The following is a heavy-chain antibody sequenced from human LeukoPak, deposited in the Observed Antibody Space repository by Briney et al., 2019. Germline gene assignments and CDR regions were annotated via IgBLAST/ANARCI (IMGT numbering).Heavy chain of an antibody. V-gene: IGHV3-21*01. J-gene: IGHJ4*02. Sequence: GGSLRLSCAASGFTFSSYSMNWVRQAPGKGLEWLSSISSSSSYIYYADSVKGRFTISRDNSKNTLYLQMNSLRAEDTAVYYCARDPEPGIAAAGWGDYWGQGTLVTVSS. CDR1: GFTFSSYS. D-gene: IGHD6-13*01. CDR3: ARDPEPGIAAAGWGDY. CDR2: ISSSSSYI.